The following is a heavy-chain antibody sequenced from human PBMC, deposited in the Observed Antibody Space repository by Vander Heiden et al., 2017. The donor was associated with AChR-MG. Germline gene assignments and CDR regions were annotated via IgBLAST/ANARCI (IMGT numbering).Heavy chain of an antibody. CDR3: AKDALKDFWSGYPSSS. J-gene: IGHJ4*02. CDR1: GFTFSSDG. Sequence: QVQLVESGGGVVQPGRSLRLSCAASGFTFSSDGMHWVRQAPGKGLEWVAVISYDGSNKYYADSVKGRFTISRDNSKNTLYLQMNSLRAEDTAVYYCAKDALKDFWSGYPSSSWGQGTLVTVSS. CDR2: ISYDGSNK. V-gene: IGHV3-30*18. D-gene: IGHD3-3*01.